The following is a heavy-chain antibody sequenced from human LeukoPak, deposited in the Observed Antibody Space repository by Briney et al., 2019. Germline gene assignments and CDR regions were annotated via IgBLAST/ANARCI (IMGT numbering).Heavy chain of an antibody. CDR1: GFTFSTYA. J-gene: IGHJ4*02. CDR2: ISASGGIT. CDR3: AKGAYCGGDCYSLFDY. Sequence: GGSLRLSCAASGFTFSTYAMGWVRQAPGKGLEWVSAISASGGITNYADSVKGRVTISRDNFKNTLYLQMNSLRAEDTALYCCAKGAYCGGDCYSLFDYWGQGTLVTVSS. D-gene: IGHD2-21*02. V-gene: IGHV3-23*01.